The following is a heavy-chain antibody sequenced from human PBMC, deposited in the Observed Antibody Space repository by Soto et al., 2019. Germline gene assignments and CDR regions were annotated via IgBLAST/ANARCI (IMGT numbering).Heavy chain of an antibody. CDR2: TYYRSKWYN. CDR1: GYSVSSNRAA. Sequence: SHTLSLTGVISGYSVSSNRAALNWIRQSPSRGLEWLGRTYYRSKWYNDYAVSVKSRITINPDTSKNQFSLQLNSVTPEDTAVYYCARAWGFSSGWYGSFSYWGQGTLVTVSS. J-gene: IGHJ4*02. CDR3: ARAWGFSSGWYGSFSY. D-gene: IGHD6-19*01. V-gene: IGHV6-1*01.